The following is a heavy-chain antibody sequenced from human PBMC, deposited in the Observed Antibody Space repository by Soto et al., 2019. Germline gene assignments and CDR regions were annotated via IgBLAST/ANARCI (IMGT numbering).Heavy chain of an antibody. Sequence: SETLSITCTVSVGSIVSFYWSWIRHCPVGTLEWIGYIYASRSTTYNPSLESRITMSVDIPNNEFSLDLTSVTAADTAVYYCARSHSFDGSIYHYYFDFWGQGTLVTVSS. D-gene: IGHD3-3*02. CDR1: VGSIVSFY. J-gene: IGHJ4*02. CDR2: IYASRST. V-gene: IGHV4-59*01. CDR3: ARSHSFDGSIYHYYFDF.